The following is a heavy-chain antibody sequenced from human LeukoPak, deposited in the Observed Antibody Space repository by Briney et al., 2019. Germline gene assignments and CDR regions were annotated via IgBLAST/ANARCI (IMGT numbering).Heavy chain of an antibody. J-gene: IGHJ4*02. V-gene: IGHV3-64D*06. D-gene: IGHD6-6*01. CDR1: GFTFNRFY. CDR3: VKDRSIAAPNNDFFDS. Sequence: GGSLRLSCSASGFTFNRFYLHWVRQAPGKGLEFVSHISSNGATTYYADSVKGRFTISRDNSKSTLYLQMSSLRADDTAVYYCVKDRSIAAPNNDFFDSWGQGALVTVSS. CDR2: ISSNGATT.